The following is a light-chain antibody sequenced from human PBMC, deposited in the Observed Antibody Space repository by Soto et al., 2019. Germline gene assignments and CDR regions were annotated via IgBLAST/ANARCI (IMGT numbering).Light chain of an antibody. Sequence: IPMTQSPSTLSASVGDRVTITCRASQSINTYLAWYQQKPGKAPKLLIYKASSLESGVPSRFSGSGSGTEFTLTITSLQPDDFTTYYCQQYNNFWTFGQGTKVEIK. J-gene: IGKJ1*01. CDR3: QQYNNFWT. CDR1: QSINTY. V-gene: IGKV1-5*03. CDR2: KAS.